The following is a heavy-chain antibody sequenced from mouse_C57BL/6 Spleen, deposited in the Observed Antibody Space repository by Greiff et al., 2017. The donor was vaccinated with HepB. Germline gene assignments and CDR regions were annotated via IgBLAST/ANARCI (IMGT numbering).Heavy chain of an antibody. D-gene: IGHD1-1*01. CDR2: IYPGDGDT. V-gene: IGHV1-80*01. J-gene: IGHJ2*01. Sequence: QVQLQQSGAELVKPGASVKISCKASGYAFSSYWMNWVKQRPGKGLEWIGQIYPGDGDTNYNGKFKGKATLTADKSSSTAYMQLSSLTSEDSAVYFCARESTDYYGSRDFDYWGQGTTLTVSS. CDR3: ARESTDYYGSRDFDY. CDR1: GYAFSSYW.